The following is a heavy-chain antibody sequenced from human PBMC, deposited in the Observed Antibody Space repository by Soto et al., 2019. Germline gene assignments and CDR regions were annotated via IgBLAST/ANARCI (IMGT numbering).Heavy chain of an antibody. Sequence: GGSLRLSCAASGFTFSNYGMHWVRQAPGKGLEWVTVISFDGNNKYYADSVEGRFTISRDNSKNTLSLQMNSLRGEDTALYYCARSTSSTLSYYYGMDVWGQGTTVTVSS. CDR2: ISFDGNNK. V-gene: IGHV3-30*03. CDR1: GFTFSNYG. J-gene: IGHJ6*02. CDR3: ARSTSSTLSYYYGMDV. D-gene: IGHD6-6*01.